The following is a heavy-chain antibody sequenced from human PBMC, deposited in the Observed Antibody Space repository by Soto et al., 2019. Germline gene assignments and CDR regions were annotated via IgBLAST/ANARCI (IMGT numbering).Heavy chain of an antibody. CDR2: IYTSGST. CDR1: GGSISSYY. J-gene: IGHJ5*02. Sequence: SETLSLTCTVSGGSISSYYWSWIRQPAGKGLEWIGRIYTSGSTNYNPSLKSRVTMSVDTSKNQFSLKLSSVTAADTAVYYCARVTVTGTTYWFDPWGQGTLVTVYS. CDR3: ARVTVTGTTYWFDP. V-gene: IGHV4-4*07. D-gene: IGHD1-7*01.